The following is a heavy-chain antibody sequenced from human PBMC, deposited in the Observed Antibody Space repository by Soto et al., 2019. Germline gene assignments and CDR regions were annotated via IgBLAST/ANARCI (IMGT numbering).Heavy chain of an antibody. CDR2: IWYDGSNK. CDR1: GFTFSSYG. Sequence: QVQLVESGGGVVQPGRSLRLSCAASGFTFSSYGMHWVRQAPGKGLEWVAIIWYDGSNKYYADSVKGRFPIFRDNSKNTLYLQMNGWRAEDMAVYYCVRDRDLLPRGQGTLVNVSS. V-gene: IGHV3-33*01. J-gene: IGHJ5*02. D-gene: IGHD3-10*01. CDR3: VRDRDLLP.